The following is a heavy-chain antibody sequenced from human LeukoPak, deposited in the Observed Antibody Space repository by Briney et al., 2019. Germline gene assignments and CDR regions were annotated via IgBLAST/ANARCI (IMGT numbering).Heavy chain of an antibody. CDR1: GYSISSGYY. D-gene: IGHD2-21*02. V-gene: IGHV4-38-2*02. Sequence: PSETLSLTCTVSGYSISSGYYWDWIRQPPGKGLEWIGSIYHSGSTYYNPSLKSRVTISVDTSKNQFSLNLSSVTAADTAVYYCARIYCGGDCRGYYYHYYMDVWGKGTTVTISS. J-gene: IGHJ6*03. CDR2: IYHSGST. CDR3: ARIYCGGDCRGYYYHYYMDV.